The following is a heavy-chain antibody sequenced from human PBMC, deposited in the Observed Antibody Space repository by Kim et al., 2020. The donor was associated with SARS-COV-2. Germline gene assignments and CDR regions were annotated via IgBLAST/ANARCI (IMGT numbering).Heavy chain of an antibody. D-gene: IGHD3-16*02. CDR3: ARSSLLDFDY. CDR2: GGK. V-gene: IGHV1-2*02. J-gene: IGHJ4*02. Sequence: GGKNCAPKFQGRVTMTRDTSISTVYLELTSLRSDDTAVYYCARSSLLDFDYWGQGTLVTVSS.